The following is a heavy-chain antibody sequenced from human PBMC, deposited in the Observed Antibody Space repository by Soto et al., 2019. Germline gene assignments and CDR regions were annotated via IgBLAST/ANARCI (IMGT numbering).Heavy chain of an antibody. Sequence: GGSLRLSCAASGFIFTNYAMNWVRQAPGKGLEWVSVIGGRGNSAYYADSVQGRFTISRDNSKNTLSLQMSSLTADGTAIYYCVREGRGSFDFWGRGTMVTVSS. J-gene: IGHJ3*01. CDR1: GFIFTNYA. D-gene: IGHD5-12*01. CDR3: VREGRGSFDF. V-gene: IGHV3-23*01. CDR2: IGGRGNSA.